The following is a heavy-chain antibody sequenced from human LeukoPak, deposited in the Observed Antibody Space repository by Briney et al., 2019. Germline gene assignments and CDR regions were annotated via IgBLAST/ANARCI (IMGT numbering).Heavy chain of an antibody. V-gene: IGHV4-31*03. J-gene: IGHJ3*02. D-gene: IGHD2-2*01. CDR2: IYYSGST. Sequence: SQTLSLTCTVSGGSISSGDYYWSWIRQPPGKGLEWIGYIYYSGSTYYNPSLKSRVTISVDRSKNQFSLKLSSVTAADTAVYYCARGRPIVVVPAARGDAFDIWGQGTMVTVSS. CDR1: GGSISSGDYY. CDR3: ARGRPIVVVPAARGDAFDI.